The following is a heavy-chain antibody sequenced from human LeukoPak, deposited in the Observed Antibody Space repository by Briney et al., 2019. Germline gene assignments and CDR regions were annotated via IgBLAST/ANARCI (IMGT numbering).Heavy chain of an antibody. CDR2: INHSGST. J-gene: IGHJ4*02. Sequence: SETLSLTCAVYGGSFSGYYWSWIRQPPGKGLEWIGEINHSGSTNYNPSLKSRVTISVDTSKNQFSLKLSSVTAADTAVYYCARSGVATPARVFDYWGQGTLVTVSS. CDR3: ARSGVATPARVFDY. CDR1: GGSFSGYY. V-gene: IGHV4-34*01. D-gene: IGHD5-12*01.